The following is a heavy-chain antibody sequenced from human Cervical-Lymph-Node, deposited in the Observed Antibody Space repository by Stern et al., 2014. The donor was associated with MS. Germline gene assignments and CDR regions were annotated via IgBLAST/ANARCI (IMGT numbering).Heavy chain of an antibody. V-gene: IGHV2-70*01. D-gene: IGHD1/OR15-1a*01. CDR1: GFALNTTGMY. CDR3: ARINGAADGTGVDY. J-gene: IGHJ4*02. CDR2: IDWDGDK. Sequence: VTLKESGPALVKPTQTLTLTCTFSGFALNTTGMYVSWIRQSPGKALEWLALIDWDGDKYYSTSLKTRLTISKGTSKNQVVLTMTNMDPVDTASYYCARINGAADGTGVDYWGQGTLVTVSS.